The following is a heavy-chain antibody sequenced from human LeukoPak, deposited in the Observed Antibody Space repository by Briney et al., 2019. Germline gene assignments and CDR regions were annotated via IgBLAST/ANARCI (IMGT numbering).Heavy chain of an antibody. CDR1: GFTFSNYN. V-gene: IGHV3-21*01. CDR2: ITSSGSHI. D-gene: IGHD2-15*01. J-gene: IGHJ6*03. CDR3: ARDPCSGARHTYYFYYMEV. Sequence: GGSLRLSCAASGFTFSNYNMNWARLAPGKTLEWVSSITSSGSHIFYADSVRGRFTISRDNADNFLYLQMNSLRADDKAVYFCARDPCSGARHTYYFYYMEVWGRGTTVTVSS.